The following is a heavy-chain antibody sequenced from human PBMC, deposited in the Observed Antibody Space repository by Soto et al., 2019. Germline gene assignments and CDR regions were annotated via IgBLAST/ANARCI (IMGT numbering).Heavy chain of an antibody. Sequence: LRLSFAASGXTFTRYSMNLVRQAPGKGLEWVSSISSTTNYIYYGDSMQGRFTISRDNAKNSLYLEMNSLRAEDTAVYYCARESEDLTSNFDYWGQGTLVTVSS. J-gene: IGHJ4*02. CDR3: ARESEDLTSNFDY. CDR1: GXTFTRYS. CDR2: ISSTTNYI. V-gene: IGHV3-21*06.